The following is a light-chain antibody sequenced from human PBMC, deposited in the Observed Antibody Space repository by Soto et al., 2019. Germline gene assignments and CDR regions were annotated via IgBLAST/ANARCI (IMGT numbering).Light chain of an antibody. V-gene: IGLV2-14*01. CDR1: SSDVGGYNY. J-gene: IGLJ1*01. CDR2: EVS. Sequence: QSALTQPASVSGSPGQSITISCTGTSSDVGGYNYVSWYQQQSGKAPKLMIHEVSNRPSGVSNRFSGSKSGNTASLTISGLQAEDEADYYCTSYTSISLYVFGTGTKVTVL. CDR3: TSYTSISLYV.